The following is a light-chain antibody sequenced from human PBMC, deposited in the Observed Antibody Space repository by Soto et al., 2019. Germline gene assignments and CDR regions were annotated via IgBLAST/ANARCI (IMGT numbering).Light chain of an antibody. CDR2: DVS. CDR3: SSYTTSNTRQIV. J-gene: IGLJ1*01. Sequence: QSALTQPASVSGSPGQSITISCTGTSSDVGGYNYVSWYQQHPGKAPKFMTYDVSSRPSGVSNRFSGSKSGNTASLTISGLQAEDEADYYCSSYTTSNTRQIVFGTGTKVTVL. CDR1: SSDVGGYNY. V-gene: IGLV2-14*01.